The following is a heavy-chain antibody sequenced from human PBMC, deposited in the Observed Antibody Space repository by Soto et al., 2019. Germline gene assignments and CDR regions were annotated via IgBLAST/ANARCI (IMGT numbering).Heavy chain of an antibody. Sequence: QVKLVQSGAEVQKPGSSVKVSCKASGGSFSTYGINWVRQAPGQGLEWMGGIIPLFGTSSYAERFQGRVTVTADAPSSTVYMELSSLRSEDTAVYYCARDNPTITPNYNSHHYGMDVWGPGTTVIVTS. CDR3: ARDNPTITPNYNSHHYGMDV. CDR1: GGSFSTYG. V-gene: IGHV1-69*01. D-gene: IGHD4-4*01. J-gene: IGHJ6*02. CDR2: IIPLFGTS.